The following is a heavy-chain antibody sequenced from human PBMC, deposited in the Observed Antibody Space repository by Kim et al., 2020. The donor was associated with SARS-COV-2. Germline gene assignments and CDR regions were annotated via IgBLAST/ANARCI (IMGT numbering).Heavy chain of an antibody. CDR3: ARDRPEYYYDSSGYYGWFDP. J-gene: IGHJ5*02. CDR1: GGSISSYY. Sequence: SETLSLTCTVSGGSISSYYWSWIRQPAGKGLEWIGRIYTSGSTNYNPSLKSRVTMSVDTSKNQFSLKLSSVTAADTAVYYCARDRPEYYYDSSGYYGWFDPWGQGTLVTVSS. D-gene: IGHD3-22*01. CDR2: IYTSGST. V-gene: IGHV4-4*07.